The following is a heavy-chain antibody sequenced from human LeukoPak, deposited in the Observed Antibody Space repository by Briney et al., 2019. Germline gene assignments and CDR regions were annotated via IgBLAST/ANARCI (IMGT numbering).Heavy chain of an antibody. Sequence: GGSLRLSCAASGFTFSSYGMSWVRQAPGKGLEWVSAISGSGGSTYYADSVRGRFTISRDNSKNTLYLQMNGLRAEDTAVYYCAKYYYGSGSYSYFDYWGQGTLVTVSS. J-gene: IGHJ4*02. CDR2: ISGSGGST. V-gene: IGHV3-23*01. CDR3: AKYYYGSGSYSYFDY. D-gene: IGHD3-10*01. CDR1: GFTFSSYG.